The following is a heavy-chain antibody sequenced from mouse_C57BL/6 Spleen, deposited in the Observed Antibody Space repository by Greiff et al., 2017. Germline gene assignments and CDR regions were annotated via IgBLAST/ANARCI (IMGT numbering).Heavy chain of an antibody. J-gene: IGHJ4*01. CDR1: GYTFTDYY. V-gene: IGHV1-26*01. CDR3: ARGAMDY. Sequence: EVQLQQSGPELVKPGASVKISCKASGYTFTDYYMNWVKQSHGKSLEWIGDINPNNGGTSYNQKFKGKATLTVDTSSSTAYMELRSLTSEGSAVYYCARGAMDYWGQGTSVTVSS. CDR2: INPNNGGT.